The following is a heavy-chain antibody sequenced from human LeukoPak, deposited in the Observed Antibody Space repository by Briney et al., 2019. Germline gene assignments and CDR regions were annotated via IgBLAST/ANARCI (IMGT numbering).Heavy chain of an antibody. CDR1: DFSVSDNY. Sequence: GGSLRLSCVASDFSVSDNYMNWVRQAPGKGLEWVSCLYRGGSTYYADSVKGRFTISRGNSRNTLNLQMNSLRAEDTAVYYCARGGASGWQWYFDLWGRGTLVTVSS. J-gene: IGHJ2*01. V-gene: IGHV3-53*01. CDR2: LYRGGST. CDR3: ARGGASGWQWYFDL. D-gene: IGHD6-19*01.